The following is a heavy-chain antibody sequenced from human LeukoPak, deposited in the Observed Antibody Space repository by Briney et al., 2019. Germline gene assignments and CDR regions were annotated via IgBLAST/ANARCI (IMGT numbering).Heavy chain of an antibody. CDR3: ARERALGYYYDSS. CDR2: IKQDGSEK. V-gene: IGHV3-7*01. Sequence: GGSLRLSCAASGFTFSSYWMSWVRQAPGKGLEWVANIKQDGSEKYYVDSVKGRFTISRDNAKNSLYLQMNSLRAEDTAVYYCARERALGYYYDSSWGQGTLVTVSS. D-gene: IGHD3-22*01. J-gene: IGHJ4*02. CDR1: GFTFSSYW.